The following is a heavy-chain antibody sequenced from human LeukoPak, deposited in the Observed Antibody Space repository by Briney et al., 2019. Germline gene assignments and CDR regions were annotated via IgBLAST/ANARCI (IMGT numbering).Heavy chain of an antibody. J-gene: IGHJ6*03. CDR3: ARVKRGYSYGLYYYYYMDV. CDR1: GGSISSYY. CDR2: IYYSGGT. V-gene: IGHV4-59*01. Sequence: SETLSLTCTVSGGSISSYYWSWIRQPPGKGLEWIGYIYYSGGTNYNPSLKSRVTISVDTSKNQFSLKLSSVTAADTAVYYCARVKRGYSYGLYYYYYMDVWGKGTTVTVSS. D-gene: IGHD5-18*01.